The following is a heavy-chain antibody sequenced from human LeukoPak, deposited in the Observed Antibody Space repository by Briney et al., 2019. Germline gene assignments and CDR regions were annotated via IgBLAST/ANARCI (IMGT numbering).Heavy chain of an antibody. D-gene: IGHD2-2*01. Sequence: GGSLRLSCVASGFTFSDAWMSWVRQAPGKGLEWVGHIKSETEGGTTDYSAPVKGRFTISRDDSKNTLYLQTNSLRTEDTAVYYCTTDLSLGCSSSSSCYDVDYWGQGTLVTVSS. CDR3: TTDLSLGCSSSSSCYDVDY. CDR2: IKSETEGGTT. CDR1: GFTFSDAW. J-gene: IGHJ4*02. V-gene: IGHV3-15*01.